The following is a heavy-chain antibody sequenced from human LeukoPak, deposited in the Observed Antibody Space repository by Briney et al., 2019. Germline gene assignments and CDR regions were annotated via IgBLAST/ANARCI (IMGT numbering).Heavy chain of an antibody. Sequence: GGSLRLSCAASGFTLSSYAMSWVRQAPGKGLEWVSAISGSGGSTYYADSVKGRFTISRDNSKNTLYLQMNSLRAEDTAVYYCAKGVASSGWYDAFDIWGQGTMVTVSS. CDR2: ISGSGGST. D-gene: IGHD6-19*01. V-gene: IGHV3-23*01. CDR1: GFTLSSYA. J-gene: IGHJ3*02. CDR3: AKGVASSGWYDAFDI.